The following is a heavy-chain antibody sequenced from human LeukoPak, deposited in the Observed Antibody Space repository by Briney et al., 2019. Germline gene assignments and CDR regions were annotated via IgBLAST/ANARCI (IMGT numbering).Heavy chain of an antibody. Sequence: SETLSLTCSVPGYPISNHNFWGWIRQPPGKGLEWVGTLYHTGSAYYNPSLKSRVTISTDTSKNQFSLRLTSLTAADTAVYFCARALLQDCNSGGRCEALVSWGQGTLVTVSS. CDR3: ARALLQDCNSGGRCEALVS. D-gene: IGHD2-15*01. CDR1: GYPISNHNF. V-gene: IGHV4-38-2*02. J-gene: IGHJ5*01. CDR2: LYHTGSA.